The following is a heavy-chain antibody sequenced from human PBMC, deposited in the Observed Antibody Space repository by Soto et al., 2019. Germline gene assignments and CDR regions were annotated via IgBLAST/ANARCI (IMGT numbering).Heavy chain of an antibody. Sequence: SETLSLTCAVYGGSFGGYYLSWIRQPPGKGLECIGEINHSGSTNYNPSLKSRVTISVDTSKNQFSLKLSSVTAADTAVYYCATSPRYSSSWYPYFQHWGQGTLVTVYS. V-gene: IGHV4-34*01. J-gene: IGHJ1*01. CDR1: GGSFGGYY. D-gene: IGHD6-13*01. CDR3: ATSPRYSSSWYPYFQH. CDR2: INHSGST.